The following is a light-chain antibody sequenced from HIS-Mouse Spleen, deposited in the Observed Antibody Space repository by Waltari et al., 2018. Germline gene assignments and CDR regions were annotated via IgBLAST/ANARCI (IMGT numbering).Light chain of an antibody. J-gene: IGLJ2*01. CDR1: SSDVGSYNL. CDR2: EGS. CDR3: AAWDDSLSGPV. Sequence: QSALTQPASVSGSPGQSITISCTGTSSDVGSYNLVSCYQQPPGKAPKLMIYEGSKRPSGVPDRFSGSKSGTSASLAISGLRSEDEADYYCAAWDDSLSGPVFGGGTKLTVL. V-gene: IGLV2-14*02.